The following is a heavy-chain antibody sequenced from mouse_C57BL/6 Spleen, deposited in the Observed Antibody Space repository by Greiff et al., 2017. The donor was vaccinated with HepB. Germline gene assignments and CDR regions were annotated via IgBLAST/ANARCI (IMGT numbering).Heavy chain of an antibody. CDR2: IHPNSGST. Sequence: QVQLQQPGAELVKPGASVKLSCKASGYTFTSYWIHWVKQRPGQGLEWIGMIHPNSGSTNYNEKFKSKATLTVDKSSSTAYMQLSSLTSEDSAVYYCARNYDGYYDAMDYWGQGTSVTVSS. J-gene: IGHJ4*01. D-gene: IGHD2-3*01. CDR1: GYTFTSYW. CDR3: ARNYDGYYDAMDY. V-gene: IGHV1-64*01.